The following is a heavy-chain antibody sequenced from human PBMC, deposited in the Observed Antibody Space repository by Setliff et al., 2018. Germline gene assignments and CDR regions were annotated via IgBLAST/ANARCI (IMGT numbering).Heavy chain of an antibody. V-gene: IGHV4-38-2*01. CDR3: ARLGYRGDLDY. Sequence: LETLSLTCAVSGYSISSGYYWAWIRQPPGKGLEWIGSIYNSGSTYYNPSLKSRVSISVNTSKNQFSLKLSSVTAADTAVYYCARLGYRGDLDYWGQGTLVTVSS. D-gene: IGHD5-12*01. CDR1: GYSISSGYY. CDR2: IYNSGST. J-gene: IGHJ4*02.